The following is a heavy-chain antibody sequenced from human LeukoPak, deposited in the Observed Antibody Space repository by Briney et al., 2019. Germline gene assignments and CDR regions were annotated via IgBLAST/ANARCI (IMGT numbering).Heavy chain of an antibody. CDR1: GGSISRRDCY. D-gene: IGHD3-10*01. Sequence: SETLSLTCTVSGGSISRRDCYWDWIRQPPGKGLEWIGTIYYTGSTASTPSLKSRVTISVDTSRNQFSLKLNSVTAADTAVYHCARRRQDGGNYHVIDSWGQGTLVTVSS. CDR3: ARRRQDGGNYHVIDS. V-gene: IGHV4-39*01. CDR2: IYYTGST. J-gene: IGHJ4*02.